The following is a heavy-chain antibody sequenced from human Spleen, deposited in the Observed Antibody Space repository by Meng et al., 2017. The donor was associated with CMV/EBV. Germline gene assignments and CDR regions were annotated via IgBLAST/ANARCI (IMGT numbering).Heavy chain of an antibody. CDR1: GGSISSGGYY. CDR2: IYYSGRT. D-gene: IGHD1-20*01. V-gene: IGHV4-30-4*01. J-gene: IGHJ4*02. CDR3: ARESRNWNQGGFDY. Sequence: QVESPGSGPGLVKPSQTLPLTCTVSGGSISSGGYYWSWIRQPPGKGLEWIGYIYYSGRTYYNPSLKSRVTISVDTSKNQFSLKLSSVTAADTAVYYCARESRNWNQGGFDYWGQGTLVTVSS.